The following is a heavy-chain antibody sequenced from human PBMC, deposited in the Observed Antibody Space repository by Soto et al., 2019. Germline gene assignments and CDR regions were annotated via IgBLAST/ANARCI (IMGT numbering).Heavy chain of an antibody. CDR2: ISWNSGSI. J-gene: IGHJ6*04. D-gene: IGHD6-19*01. CDR3: AKDGSIAVAGTNYAYYYGMDF. V-gene: IGHV3-9*01. Sequence: EVQLVESGGGLVQPGRSLRLSCAGSGFTFDDYAMHWVRQAPGTGLEWISGISWNSGSIGDADSVTGGFTISRDNDKNSLYPPMISLRVDDTDFYYCAKDGSIAVAGTNYAYYYGMDFGGKGTTVTVSA. CDR1: GFTFDDYA.